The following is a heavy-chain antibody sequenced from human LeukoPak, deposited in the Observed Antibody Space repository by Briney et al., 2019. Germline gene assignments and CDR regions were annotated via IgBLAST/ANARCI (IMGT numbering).Heavy chain of an antibody. CDR2: ISGSGGST. CDR3: AKALGYSGYDYFDY. D-gene: IGHD5-12*01. V-gene: IGHV3-23*01. Sequence: GGSLRLSCAVSGFTFSGYTMSWVRQAPGKGLEWVSSISGSGGSTYYADSVKGRFTISRDNSNNTLYLQMNSLRAEDTAVYYCAKALGYSGYDYFDYWGQGTLVTVSS. CDR1: GFTFSGYT. J-gene: IGHJ4*02.